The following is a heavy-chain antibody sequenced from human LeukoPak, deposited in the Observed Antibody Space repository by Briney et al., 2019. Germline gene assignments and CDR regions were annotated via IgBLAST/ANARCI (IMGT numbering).Heavy chain of an antibody. CDR3: ARVVASSGTLDY. D-gene: IGHD3-22*01. V-gene: IGHV3-21*01. CDR1: GFTFDDYA. CDR2: ISSSSSYI. Sequence: GGSLRLSCAASGFTFDDYAMHWVRHAPGKGLEWVSSISSSSSYIYYADSVKGRFTISRDNAKNSLYLQMNSLRAEDTAVYYCARVVASSGTLDYWGQGTLVTVSS. J-gene: IGHJ4*02.